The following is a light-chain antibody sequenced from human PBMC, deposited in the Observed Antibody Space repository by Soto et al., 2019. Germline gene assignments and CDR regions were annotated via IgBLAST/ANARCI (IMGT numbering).Light chain of an antibody. CDR1: SSDVGGYNH. V-gene: IGLV2-14*01. J-gene: IGLJ2*01. CDR3: CSYTSLSTVV. Sequence: QSALTHPASVSGSPGQSITISCTGTSSDVGGYNHVSWYQHSPGKAPKLILFAVSDRPSGVSHRFSGSKSGNTASLTISGLQADDEADYYCCSYTSLSTVVFGGGTQLTVL. CDR2: AVS.